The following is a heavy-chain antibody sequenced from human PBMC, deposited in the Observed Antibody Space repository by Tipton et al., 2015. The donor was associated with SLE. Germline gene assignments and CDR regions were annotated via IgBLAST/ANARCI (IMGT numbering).Heavy chain of an antibody. CDR3: ARDQIGYSYGSGY. CDR2: IYYSGSI. D-gene: IGHD5-18*01. Sequence: TLSLTCTVSGGSISSHYWSWIRQPPGKGLEWIGYIYYSGSISYNPSLKSRVTISVDTSKNQFSLKLSSVTAADTAVYYCARDQIGYSYGSGYWGQGTLVTVSS. V-gene: IGHV4-59*11. J-gene: IGHJ4*02. CDR1: GGSISSHY.